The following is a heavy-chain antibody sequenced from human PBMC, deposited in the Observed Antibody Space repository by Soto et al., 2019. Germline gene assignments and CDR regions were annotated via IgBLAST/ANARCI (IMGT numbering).Heavy chain of an antibody. Sequence: SETLSLTCTVSGGSMFSSYWTWIREPPAKGMEWNGNIYYSGSTNYNPSLKSRVTISIDTSKNQFSLNLSYVTAADTAVYYCTRVQAASRWFDPWGEGTLVTVSS. CDR3: TRVQAASRWFDP. CDR2: IYYSGST. V-gene: IGHV4-59*01. J-gene: IGHJ5*02. D-gene: IGHD2-15*01. CDR1: GGSMFSSY.